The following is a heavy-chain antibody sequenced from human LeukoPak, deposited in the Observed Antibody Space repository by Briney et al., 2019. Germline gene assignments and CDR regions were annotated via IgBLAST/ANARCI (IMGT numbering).Heavy chain of an antibody. V-gene: IGHV2-5*02. CDR2: TYWDDDK. CDR1: GVSLNTSGVG. J-gene: IGHJ4*02. D-gene: IGHD6-13*01. CDR3: AHSSWGSYYFDY. Sequence: ESGPTLVNPTQTLTLTCTFSGVSLNTSGVGVGWIRQPPGKALEWLVLTYWDDDKSYSTSLKSTLTITKDTSKNQVVLTITNMDPVDTATYYCAHSSWGSYYFDYWGQGTLVTVSS.